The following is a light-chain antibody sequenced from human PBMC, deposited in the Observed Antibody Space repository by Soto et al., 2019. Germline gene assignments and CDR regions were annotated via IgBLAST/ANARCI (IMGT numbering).Light chain of an antibody. CDR2: EVS. CDR3: NSYTSRDTLV. CDR1: SSDIGRYDY. Sequence: QAVVTQPASVSGSPGQSITISCTGTSSDIGRYDYVSWYQQHPGRAPKVMIFEVSRRPSGVSSRFSGSKSGSTASLTISGLQAEDEADYYCNSYTSRDTLVFGGGTKLTVL. J-gene: IGLJ3*02. V-gene: IGLV2-14*03.